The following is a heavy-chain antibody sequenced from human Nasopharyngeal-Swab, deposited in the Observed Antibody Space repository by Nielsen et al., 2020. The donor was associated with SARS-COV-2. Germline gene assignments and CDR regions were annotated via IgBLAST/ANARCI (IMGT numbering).Heavy chain of an antibody. V-gene: IGHV1-24*01. CDR2: FDPETDET. CDR1: GYTLTELS. J-gene: IGHJ4*02. Sequence: ASVKVSCKASGYTLTELSIHWVRQAPGKGLEWMGGFDPETDETIYAQKFQGRVTMTQDTSTDAAYMKVNRLRSEDTAIYYCVTGLQQYRLQFDYWGQGTLVTVSS. D-gene: IGHD1-1*01. CDR3: VTGLQQYRLQFDY.